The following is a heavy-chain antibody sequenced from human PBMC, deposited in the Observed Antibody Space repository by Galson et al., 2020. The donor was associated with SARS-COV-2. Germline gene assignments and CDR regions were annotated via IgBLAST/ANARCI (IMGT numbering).Heavy chain of an antibody. V-gene: IGHV1-24*01. D-gene: IGHD2-2*01. CDR3: ATAPAIVVVPAARPDWFDP. CDR1: GYTLTELS. J-gene: IGHJ5*02. CDR2: FDPEAGET. Sequence: ASVKVSCKVSGYTLTELSMHWVRQAPGQGLEWMGGFDPEAGETTYAQKFQGRVTMTEDTSTDTAYMGLSSLRSEDTAVYYCATAPAIVVVPAARPDWFDPWGQGTLVTVSS.